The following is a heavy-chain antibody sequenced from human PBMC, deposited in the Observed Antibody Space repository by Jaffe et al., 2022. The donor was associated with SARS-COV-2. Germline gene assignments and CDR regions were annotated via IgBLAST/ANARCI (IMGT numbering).Heavy chain of an antibody. D-gene: IGHD3-22*01. CDR1: GFTFSSYW. Sequence: EVQLVESGGGLVQPGGSLRLSCEASGFTFSSYWMSWVRQAPGKGLEWVANIKEDGNEKYYVDSVKGRFTISRDNAKNSLYLQMNSLRAEDTAVFYCAREVGTYYYDRSGYSYVGYGLDVWGQGTTVTVS. CDR3: AREVGTYYYDRSGYSYVGYGLDV. CDR2: IKEDGNEK. J-gene: IGHJ6*02. V-gene: IGHV3-7*03.